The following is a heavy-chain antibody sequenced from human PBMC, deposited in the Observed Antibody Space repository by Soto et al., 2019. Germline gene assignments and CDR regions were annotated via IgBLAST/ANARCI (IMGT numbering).Heavy chain of an antibody. J-gene: IGHJ4*02. CDR2: INHSGST. V-gene: IGHV4-34*01. D-gene: IGHD2-8*01. CDR1: GGSFSGYY. CDR3: ARGSVRGVSGVYAL. Sequence: PSETLSLTCAVYGGSFSGYYWSWIRQPPGKGLEWIGEINHSGSTNYNPSLKSRVTMSVDTSKSQFSLKLSSVAAADTAVYYCARGSVRGVSGVYALWGLGTLVSVSS.